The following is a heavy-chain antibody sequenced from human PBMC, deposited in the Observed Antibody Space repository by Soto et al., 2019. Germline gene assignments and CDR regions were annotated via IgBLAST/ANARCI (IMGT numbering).Heavy chain of an antibody. CDR1: GFTFSSYA. D-gene: IGHD6-13*01. V-gene: IGHV3-30-3*01. CDR2: ISYDGSNK. Sequence: QVQLVESGGGVVQPGRSLRLSCAASGFTFSSYAMHWVRQAPGKGLEWVAVISYDGSNKYYADSVKGRFTISRDNSKNPLYLQMNSLRAEDTAVYYCARSIAAAGTYDYWGQGTLVTVSS. CDR3: ARSIAAAGTYDY. J-gene: IGHJ4*02.